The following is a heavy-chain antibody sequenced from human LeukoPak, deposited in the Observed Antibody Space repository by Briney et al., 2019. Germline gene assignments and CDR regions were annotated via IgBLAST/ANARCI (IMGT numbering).Heavy chain of an antibody. J-gene: IGHJ4*02. CDR3: ARDFFPIVDSSWYEIGY. D-gene: IGHD6-13*01. CDR1: GFTFSSYG. Sequence: GGSLRLSCEASGFTFSSYGMHWVRQAPGKGLEWVAFIRYDGSNKYYADSVKGRFTISRDNSKNTLYLQMDSLRSEDTAVYYCARDFFPIVDSSWYEIGYWGQGTLVTVSS. V-gene: IGHV3-30*02. CDR2: IRYDGSNK.